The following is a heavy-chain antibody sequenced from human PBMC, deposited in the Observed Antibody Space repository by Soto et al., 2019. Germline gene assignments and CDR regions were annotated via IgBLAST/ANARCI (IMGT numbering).Heavy chain of an antibody. Sequence: GGSLRISCAASGFTFSSYAMSWVRQAPGKGLEWVSAISGSGGSTYYADSVKGRFTISRDNSKNTLYLQMNSLRAEDTAVYYCAKSPGMYYYDSSGYYHYDYWGQGTLVTVSS. J-gene: IGHJ4*02. CDR2: ISGSGGST. CDR1: GFTFSSYA. D-gene: IGHD3-22*01. V-gene: IGHV3-23*01. CDR3: AKSPGMYYYDSSGYYHYDY.